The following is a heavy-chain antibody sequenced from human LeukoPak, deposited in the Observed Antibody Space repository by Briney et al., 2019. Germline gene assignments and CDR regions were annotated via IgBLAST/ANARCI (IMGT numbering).Heavy chain of an antibody. CDR2: YDPEDDER. CDR1: GHTLRDLS. J-gene: IGHJ4*02. D-gene: IGHD3-10*01. V-gene: IGHV1-24*01. Sequence: ASVKVSCKAFGHTLRDLSIHWVRQAPGKGLEWMGGYDPEDDERIYSERFLRRVTLTEDTYTDTAYMELTSVRSDDTAVYYCSTETAGNYWRQGTLVTVSS. CDR3: STETAGNY.